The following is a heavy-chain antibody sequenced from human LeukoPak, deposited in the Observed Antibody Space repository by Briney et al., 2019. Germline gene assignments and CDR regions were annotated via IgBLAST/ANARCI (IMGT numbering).Heavy chain of an antibody. Sequence: GESLNISCKWSGFTFATHSIPGVRHIPGKGLEWMGKIYPVDSATRSSPSLHGQVTISADKSISTPYLQCRSPKPTARASSYCARQNIVLDHMDVWGKGTTVTVSS. CDR2: IYPVDSAT. D-gene: IGHD2/OR15-2a*01. V-gene: IGHV5-51*01. CDR1: GFTFATHS. CDR3: ARQNIVLDHMDV. J-gene: IGHJ6*03.